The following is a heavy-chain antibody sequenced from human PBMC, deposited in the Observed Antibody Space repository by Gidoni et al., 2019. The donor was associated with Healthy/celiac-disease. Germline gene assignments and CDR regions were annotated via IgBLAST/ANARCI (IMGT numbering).Heavy chain of an antibody. V-gene: IGHV4-39*01. CDR2: IYYSGST. CDR1: GGSISSSSYY. CDR3: ARREWGSGWYAVFDVAVGWFDP. J-gene: IGHJ5*02. D-gene: IGHD6-19*01. Sequence: QLQLQESGPGLVKPSETLSLTCTVSGGSISSSSYYWGWIRQPPGKGLEWIGSIYYSGSTYYNPSLKSRVTISVDTSKNQFSLKLSSVTAADTAVYYCARREWGSGWYAVFDVAVGWFDPWGQGTLVTVSS.